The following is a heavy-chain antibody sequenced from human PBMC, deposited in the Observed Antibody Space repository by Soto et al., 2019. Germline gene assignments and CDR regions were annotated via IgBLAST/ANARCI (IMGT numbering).Heavy chain of an antibody. CDR2: MNPNSGNT. CDR3: ARGPYYCGSGSYGPDIGWFDP. J-gene: IGHJ5*02. V-gene: IGHV1-8*01. Sequence: ASVKVSCKASGYTFTSYDINWVRQATGQGLEWMGWMNPNSGNTGYAQKFQGRVTMTRNTSISTAYMELSSLRSEDTAVYYCARGPYYCGSGSYGPDIGWFDPWGQGTLVTVSS. D-gene: IGHD3-10*01. CDR1: GYTFTSYD.